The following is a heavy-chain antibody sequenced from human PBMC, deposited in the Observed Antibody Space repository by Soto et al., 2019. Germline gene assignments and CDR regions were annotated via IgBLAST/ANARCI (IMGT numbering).Heavy chain of an antibody. V-gene: IGHV3-30*18. CDR2: ISCDGSNK. CDR1: GFTFRNYG. J-gene: IGHJ4*02. D-gene: IGHD6-13*01. CDR3: AKDQNYPQQVVPFDY. Sequence: GGSLRLSCSPSGFTFRNYGLVWVRQAPGKGLEWVAVISCDGSNKYYADSVKGRFTISRDNSKNTLYLQMNSLRAEHTAAYYCAKDQNYPQQVVPFDYWGQGPLLTASS.